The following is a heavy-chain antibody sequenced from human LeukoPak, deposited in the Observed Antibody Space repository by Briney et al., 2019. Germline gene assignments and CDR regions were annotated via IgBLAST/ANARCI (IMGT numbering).Heavy chain of an antibody. D-gene: IGHD3-3*01. CDR3: ARAVRFLEWLPDFDY. V-gene: IGHV3-33*08. J-gene: IGHJ4*02. CDR2: IWYDGSNK. Sequence: GGSLRLSCAASGFTFSSYWMHWVRQAPGKGLEWVAVIWYDGSNKYYADSVKGRFTISRDNSKNTLYLQMNSLRAEDTAVYYCARAVRFLEWLPDFDYWGQGTLVTVSS. CDR1: GFTFSSYW.